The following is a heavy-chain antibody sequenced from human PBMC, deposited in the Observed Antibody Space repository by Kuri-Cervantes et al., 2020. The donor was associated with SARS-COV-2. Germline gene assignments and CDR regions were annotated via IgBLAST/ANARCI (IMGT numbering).Heavy chain of an antibody. D-gene: IGHD3-22*01. V-gene: IGHV4-34*01. CDR2: INHIGST. J-gene: IGHJ2*01. CDR1: GGSVSGYD. Sequence: SQTLSLTCAVYGGSVSGYDWSWIRQPLGKGLEWIGEINHIGSTNYNPSLKNRVTISVDTSKNQFSLRLSSVTAADTAVYYFARGFSAVVVAHWYFDLWGRGTLVTVSS. CDR3: ARGFSAVVVAHWYFDL.